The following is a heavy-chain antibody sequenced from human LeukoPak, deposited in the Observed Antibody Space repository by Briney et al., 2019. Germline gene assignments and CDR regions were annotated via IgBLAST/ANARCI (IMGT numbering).Heavy chain of an antibody. CDR3: VKDWGGTPHH. D-gene: IGHD2-21*01. CDR1: GDSISSSGYY. V-gene: IGHV4-39*07. Sequence: SETLSLTCSVSGDSISSSGYYWDWIRQPPGKGLEWIGSIHHSGNTNYNPSLKSRVTISADMSKNQFSLKVNSVTAADAAVYFCVKDWGGTPHHRGRGPLATVSS. CDR2: IHHSGNT. J-gene: IGHJ4*02.